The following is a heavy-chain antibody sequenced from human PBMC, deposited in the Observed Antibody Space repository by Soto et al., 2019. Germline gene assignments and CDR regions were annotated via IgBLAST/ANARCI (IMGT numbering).Heavy chain of an antibody. Sequence: QVQLVESGGGVVQPGTSLRLSCVGSGVTFRSFVIHWVRQAPGKGLEWVALTSYDGSNKYYDDSVKGRFTISRDNSRNTVDLQMDSLRLEATALDYCARWGTTGGLDVWDQGNLVSVSS. J-gene: IGHJ4*02. D-gene: IGHD3-16*01. CDR2: TSYDGSNK. CDR1: GVTFRSFV. V-gene: IGHV3-30*19. CDR3: ARWGTTGGLDV.